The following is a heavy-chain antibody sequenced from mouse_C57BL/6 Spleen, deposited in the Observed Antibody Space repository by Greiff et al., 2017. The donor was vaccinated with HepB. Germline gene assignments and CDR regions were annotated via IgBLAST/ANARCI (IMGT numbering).Heavy chain of an antibody. Sequence: QVQLQQSGAELVKPGASVKLSSKASGYTFTSYWMHWVKQRPGRGLAWIGRIDPNSGGTKYNEKFKSKATLTVDKLYSTAYRQLSSLTSEDSAVYDCARGGYGSRGDWYCDVWGTGTTVTVSS. J-gene: IGHJ1*03. V-gene: IGHV1-62-3*01. D-gene: IGHD1-1*01. CDR3: ARGGYGSRGDWYCDV. CDR2: IDPNSGGT. CDR1: GYTFTSYW.